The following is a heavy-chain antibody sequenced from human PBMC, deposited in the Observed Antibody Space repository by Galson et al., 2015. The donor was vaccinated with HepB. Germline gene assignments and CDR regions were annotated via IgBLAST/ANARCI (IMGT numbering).Heavy chain of an antibody. CDR1: GFTFSDYY. J-gene: IGHJ5*02. Sequence: SLRLSCAASGFTFSDYYMSWIRQAPGKGLEWVSYISSSSSYTNYADSVKGRFTISRDNAKNSLYLQMNSLRAEDTAVYYCARDGYGDSNWFDPWGQGTLVTVSS. D-gene: IGHD4-17*01. V-gene: IGHV3-11*06. CDR3: ARDGYGDSNWFDP. CDR2: ISSSSSYT.